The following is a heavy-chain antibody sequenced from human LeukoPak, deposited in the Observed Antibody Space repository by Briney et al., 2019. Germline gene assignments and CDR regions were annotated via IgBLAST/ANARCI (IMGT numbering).Heavy chain of an antibody. CDR1: GYTFTSYG. CDR3: ARVEYGSGSYIPDY. CDR2: ISAYNGNT. V-gene: IGHV1-18*01. J-gene: IGHJ4*02. Sequence: ASVKVSCKASGYTFTSYGISWVRQAPGQGLEWMGWISAYNGNTNYAQKFQGRVTMTRDTSTSTVYMELSSLRSEDTAVYYCARVEYGSGSYIPDYWGQGTLVTVSS. D-gene: IGHD3-10*01.